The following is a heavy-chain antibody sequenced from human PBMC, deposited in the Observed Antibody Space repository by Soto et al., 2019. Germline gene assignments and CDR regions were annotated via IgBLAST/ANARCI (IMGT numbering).Heavy chain of an antibody. Sequence: EVQLVESGGALVQPGGSLRLSCTASGFTFDDYAIHWVRQAPGKGLEWISGISWNGDATGYADSVKGRSTISRDNAKNSLYLQMNSLRTEDTAMYFCANLPLYGSGFDCWGQGTLVTVAS. V-gene: IGHV3-9*01. D-gene: IGHD3-10*01. CDR1: GFTFDDYA. CDR2: ISWNGDAT. CDR3: ANLPLYGSGFDC. J-gene: IGHJ4*02.